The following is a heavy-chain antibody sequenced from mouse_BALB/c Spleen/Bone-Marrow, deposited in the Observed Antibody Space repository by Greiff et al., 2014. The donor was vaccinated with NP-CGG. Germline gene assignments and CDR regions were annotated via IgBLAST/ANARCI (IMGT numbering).Heavy chain of an antibody. CDR2: INPSNGGT. D-gene: IGHD2-10*01. Sequence: QVQLQQPGAELVKPGASVKLSCKASGYTFTSYYLYWVKLRPGQGLEWIGEINPSNGGTNFNERFKSKASLTVDKSSSTAYMQLNSLTSEDSAVYYCTRRSLLSGYYSMDYWGQGTSVTVSS. CDR1: GYTFTSYY. CDR3: TRRSLLSGYYSMDY. J-gene: IGHJ4*01. V-gene: IGHV1S81*02.